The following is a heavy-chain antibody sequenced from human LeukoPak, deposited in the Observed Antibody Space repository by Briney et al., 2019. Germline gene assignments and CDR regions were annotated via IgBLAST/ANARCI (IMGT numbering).Heavy chain of an antibody. CDR2: IYHSGST. J-gene: IGHJ4*02. CDR1: GGSISSSNW. CDR3: ARMSPRYYYGSGGLPGSDY. Sequence: SETLSLTCAVSGGSISSSNWWSWVRPPPGKGLEWIGEIYHSGSTNYNPSLKSRVTISVDKSKNQFSLKLSSVTAADTAVYYCARMSPRYYYGSGGLPGSDYWGQGTLVTVSS. V-gene: IGHV4-4*02. D-gene: IGHD3-10*01.